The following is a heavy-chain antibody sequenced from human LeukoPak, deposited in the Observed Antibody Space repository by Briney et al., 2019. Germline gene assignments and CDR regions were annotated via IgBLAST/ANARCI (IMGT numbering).Heavy chain of an antibody. CDR1: GYTFTSYG. V-gene: IGHV1-18*01. J-gene: IGHJ6*02. Sequence: ASVKVSCKASGYTFTSYGISWVRQAPGQGLEWMGWISAYNGNINYAQKLQGRVTMTTDTSTSTAYMELRSLRSDDTAVYYCARDQAYYDLWSGYLGTTLGDYYYYGMDVWGQGTTVTVSS. CDR3: ARDQAYYDLWSGYLGTTLGDYYYYGMDV. D-gene: IGHD3-3*01. CDR2: ISAYNGNI.